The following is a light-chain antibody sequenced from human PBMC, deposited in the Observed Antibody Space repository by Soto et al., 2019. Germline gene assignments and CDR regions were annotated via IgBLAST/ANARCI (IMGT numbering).Light chain of an antibody. Sequence: DVQMTQSPSTLSASVGDRVTITCRASQTITNRLAWYQQKAGKAPKLLIYKASSLETGVPSRFSGSGSETEFTLTISSLQPDDFATYYCQQYNSYSPLTFGGGTKVVIK. CDR1: QTITNR. J-gene: IGKJ4*01. CDR3: QQYNSYSPLT. CDR2: KAS. V-gene: IGKV1-5*03.